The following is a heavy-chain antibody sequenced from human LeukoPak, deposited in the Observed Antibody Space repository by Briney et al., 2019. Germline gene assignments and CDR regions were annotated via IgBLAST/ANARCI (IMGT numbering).Heavy chain of an antibody. J-gene: IGHJ3*02. CDR1: GFTFSSYA. V-gene: IGHV3-30-3*01. D-gene: IGHD3-10*01. CDR2: ISYDGSNK. CDR3: ARDLPGLYILPLWFGELSSFGAFDI. Sequence: PGRSLRLPCAASGFTFSSYAMHWVRQAPGKGLEWVAVISYDGSNKYYADSVKGRFTISRDNSKNTLYLQMNSLRAEDTAVYYCARDLPGLYILPLWFGELSSFGAFDIWGQGTMVTVSS.